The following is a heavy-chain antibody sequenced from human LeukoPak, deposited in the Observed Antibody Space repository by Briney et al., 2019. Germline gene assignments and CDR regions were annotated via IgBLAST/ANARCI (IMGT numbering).Heavy chain of an antibody. J-gene: IGHJ4*02. CDR2: IYYSGST. Sequence: PSETLSLTCTVSGGSISSSSYYWGWIRQPPGKGLEWIGSIYYSGSTYYNPSLKSRVTISVDTSKNQFSLKLSSVTAADTAVYYCASRYSYSSSWYARPFDYWGQGTLVTVSS. D-gene: IGHD6-13*01. V-gene: IGHV4-39*01. CDR3: ASRYSYSSSWYARPFDY. CDR1: GGSISSSSYY.